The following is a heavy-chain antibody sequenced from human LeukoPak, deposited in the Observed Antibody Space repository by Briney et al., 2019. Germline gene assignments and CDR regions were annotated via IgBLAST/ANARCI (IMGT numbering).Heavy chain of an antibody. CDR1: GYTFTGYY. V-gene: IGHV1-2*02. J-gene: IGHJ6*03. Sequence: ASVKVSCKASGYTFTGYYMHWVRQAPGQGLEWMGWINPNSGGTNYAQKFQGRVTMTRDTSISTAYMELSRLRSDDTAVYYCARSLKGYYYYYYMDVWGKGTRVTVSS. CDR2: INPNSGGT. CDR3: ARSLKGYYYYYYMDV.